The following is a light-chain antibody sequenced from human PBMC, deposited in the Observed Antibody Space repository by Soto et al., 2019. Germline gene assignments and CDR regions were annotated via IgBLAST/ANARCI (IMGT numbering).Light chain of an antibody. V-gene: IGLV2-14*01. CDR2: EVS. Sequence: QSALTQPASVSGSPGQSITISCTGTSSDVGGYNYVSWYQQHPGKAPKLIIYEVSHRPSGASNHFSGYKFCNTASLTISGLQAEDEADYYCSSYTSTSTPCVFGTGTKVTVL. CDR3: SSYTSTSTPCV. CDR1: SSDVGGYNY. J-gene: IGLJ1*01.